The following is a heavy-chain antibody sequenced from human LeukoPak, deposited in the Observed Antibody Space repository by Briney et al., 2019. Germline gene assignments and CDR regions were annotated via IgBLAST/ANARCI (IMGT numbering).Heavy chain of an antibody. D-gene: IGHD1-26*01. J-gene: IGHJ4*02. Sequence: GASVKVSCKASGYTFTSYYMHWVRQAPGQGLEWMGWINPNSGGTNYAQKFQGRVTMTRDTSISTAYMELSRLRSEDTAVYYCARAVGATGTSDYWGQGTLVTVSS. CDR1: GYTFTSYY. V-gene: IGHV1-2*02. CDR2: INPNSGGT. CDR3: ARAVGATGTSDY.